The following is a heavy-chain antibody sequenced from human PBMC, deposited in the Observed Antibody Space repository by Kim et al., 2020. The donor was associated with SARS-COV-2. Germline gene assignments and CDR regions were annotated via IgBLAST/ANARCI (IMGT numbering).Heavy chain of an antibody. J-gene: IGHJ4*02. V-gene: IGHV3-23*03. Sequence: TYYAAAGKGRFTISRDNSTNTLYLQRNSLRDEDTAVYYCAKALRGSYCDSWGQGTLVTVSS. CDR3: AKALRGSYCDS. D-gene: IGHD1-26*01. CDR2: T.